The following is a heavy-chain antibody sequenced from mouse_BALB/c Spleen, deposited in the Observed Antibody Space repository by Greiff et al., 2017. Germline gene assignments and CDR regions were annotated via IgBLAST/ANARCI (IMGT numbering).Heavy chain of an antibody. CDR2: ISDGGSYT. CDR3: ARALLRLRAMDY. V-gene: IGHV5-4*02. J-gene: IGHJ4*01. D-gene: IGHD1-2*01. Sequence: EVQLVESGGGLVKPGGSLKLSCEASGFTFSDYYMYWVRQTPEKRLEWVATISDGGSYTYYPDSVKGRFTISRDNAKNNLYLQMSSLKSEDTAMYYCARALLRLRAMDYWGQGTSVTVSS. CDR1: GFTFSDYY.